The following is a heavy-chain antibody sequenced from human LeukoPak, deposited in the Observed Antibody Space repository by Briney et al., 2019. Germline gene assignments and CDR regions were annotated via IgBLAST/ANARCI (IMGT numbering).Heavy chain of an antibody. CDR3: AKGSTYFYGSGTTDDAFDI. CDR2: ISGSGENT. D-gene: IGHD3-10*01. CDR1: GLTFSNFA. V-gene: IGHV3-23*01. Sequence: GGSLRLSCEASGLTFSNFAMTWIRQAPGKGLEWVSAISGSGENTHYADSVQGRFIISRDNSKKTMYLQMNSLRGEDRAVYYCAKGSTYFYGSGTTDDAFDIWGQGTMVTVSS. J-gene: IGHJ3*02.